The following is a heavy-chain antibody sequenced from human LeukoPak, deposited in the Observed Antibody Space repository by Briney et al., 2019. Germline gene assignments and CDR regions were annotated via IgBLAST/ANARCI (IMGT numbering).Heavy chain of an antibody. J-gene: IGHJ3*02. CDR3: ARDNKYDFGRAFDI. D-gene: IGHD3-3*01. V-gene: IGHV3-23*01. Sequence: PGGSLRLSCAASGFTFSSYAMSWVRQAPGKGLERVSAISGSGGSTYYADSVKGRFTISRDNSKNTLYLQMNSLRAEDTAVYYCARDNKYDFGRAFDIWGQGTMVTVSS. CDR1: GFTFSSYA. CDR2: ISGSGGST.